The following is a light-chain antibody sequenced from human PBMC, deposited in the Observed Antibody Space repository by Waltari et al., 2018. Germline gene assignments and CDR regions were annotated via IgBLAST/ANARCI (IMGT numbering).Light chain of an antibody. CDR3: QQRDSWWT. J-gene: IGKJ1*01. Sequence: EIVLTQSPATLSLSPGERATLSCRASQSISSYLAWYQQNPGQAPRLLIYDASNRATGIPARFSGGGSGTGFTLTISSLEPEDFAVYYCQQRDSWWTFGQGTKVEIK. CDR1: QSISSY. V-gene: IGKV3-11*01. CDR2: DAS.